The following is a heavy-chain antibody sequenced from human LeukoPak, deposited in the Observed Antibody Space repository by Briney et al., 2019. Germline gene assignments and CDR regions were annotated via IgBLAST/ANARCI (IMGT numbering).Heavy chain of an antibody. Sequence: SETLSLTCAVYGGSFSGYYWSWIRQPPGKGLEWIGEINHSGSTNYNPSLKSRVTISVDTSKNQFSLKLSSVTAADTAVYYCATDPGSSGFNYWGQGTLVTVSS. CDR1: GGSFSGYY. CDR3: ATDPGSSGFNY. CDR2: INHSGST. V-gene: IGHV4-34*01. J-gene: IGHJ4*02. D-gene: IGHD6-19*01.